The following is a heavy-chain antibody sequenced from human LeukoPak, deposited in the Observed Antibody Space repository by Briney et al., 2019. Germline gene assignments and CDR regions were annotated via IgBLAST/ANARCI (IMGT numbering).Heavy chain of an antibody. Sequence: GGSLRLSCAASGLTFSTYAMTWFRQAPGKGLEWVSSITAGGGTSYTDSVKGRFTVYRDNSKNTLYLQMNSLRAGDTALYYCAKDPNGDYVGAFDSWGQGTMVTVSS. D-gene: IGHD4-17*01. CDR1: GLTFSTYA. J-gene: IGHJ3*01. CDR2: ITAGGGT. V-gene: IGHV3-23*01. CDR3: AKDPNGDYVGAFDS.